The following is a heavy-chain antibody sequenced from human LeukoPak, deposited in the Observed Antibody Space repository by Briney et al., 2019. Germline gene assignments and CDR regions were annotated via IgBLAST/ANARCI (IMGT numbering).Heavy chain of an antibody. CDR3: ARSPAAGKSSSGNFDY. Sequence: ASVKVSCKASGYTFTSYDINWVRQATGQGLEWMGWMNPNSGNTGYAQKFQGRVTMTRDTSISTAYMELSRLRSDDTAVYYCARSPAAGKSSSGNFDYWGQGTLVTVSS. V-gene: IGHV1-8*01. CDR2: MNPNSGNT. D-gene: IGHD6-13*01. CDR1: GYTFTSYD. J-gene: IGHJ4*02.